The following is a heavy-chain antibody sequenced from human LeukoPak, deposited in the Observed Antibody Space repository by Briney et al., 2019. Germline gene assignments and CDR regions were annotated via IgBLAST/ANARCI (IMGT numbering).Heavy chain of an antibody. CDR3: ARDYQPPDNYYFYMDV. V-gene: IGHV3-7*01. D-gene: IGHD2-2*01. CDR2: IKEDGSEK. CDR1: GFTFSSYW. Sequence: GGSLRLSCEVSGFTFSSYWMSWVRQAPGKGLECVANIKEDGSEKSNVDSVKGRFFISRDNAKNSLFMQMNSLRAEDTAVYYCARDYQPPDNYYFYMDVWGKGTTVTVSS. J-gene: IGHJ6*03.